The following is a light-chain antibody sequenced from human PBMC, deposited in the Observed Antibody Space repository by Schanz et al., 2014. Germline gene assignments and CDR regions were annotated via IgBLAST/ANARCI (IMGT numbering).Light chain of an antibody. CDR2: DAS. J-gene: IGKJ4*01. CDR1: QSISSW. Sequence: DIQMTQSPSTLSASVGDRVTITCRASQSISSWLAWYQQKPGKAPKLLIYDASNLETGVPSRFSGGGSGTDFTFTISSLQPEDIATYYCQHSDNLRHLTFGGGTKVEIK. CDR3: QHSDNLRHLT. V-gene: IGKV1-33*01.